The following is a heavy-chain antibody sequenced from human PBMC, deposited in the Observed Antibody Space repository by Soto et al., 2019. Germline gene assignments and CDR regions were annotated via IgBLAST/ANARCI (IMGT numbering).Heavy chain of an antibody. Sequence: QVQLVQSGAEVKKPGASVKVSCKASGYTFTSYDISWVRQATGQGLEWMGWMNPNSGNTGYAQKFQGRVTMTRNTSISTAYMELSSLRSEDTAVYYCARTGGGDYGDYGSWFDPWGQGTLVTVSS. CDR3: ARTGGGDYGDYGSWFDP. D-gene: IGHD4-17*01. CDR2: MNPNSGNT. J-gene: IGHJ5*02. V-gene: IGHV1-8*01. CDR1: GYTFTSYD.